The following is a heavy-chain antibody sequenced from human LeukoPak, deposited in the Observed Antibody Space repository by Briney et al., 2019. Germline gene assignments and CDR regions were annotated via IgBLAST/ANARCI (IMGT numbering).Heavy chain of an antibody. V-gene: IGHV1-69*02. CDR2: IIPILGIA. CDR3: ASRI. J-gene: IGHJ4*02. Sequence: SLKVSCKASGYTFTDYYMHWVRQAPGQGLEWMGRIIPILGIANYAQKFQGRVTITADKSTSTAYMELSSLRSEDTAVYYCASRIWGQGTLVTVSS. D-gene: IGHD1-14*01. CDR1: GYTFTDYY.